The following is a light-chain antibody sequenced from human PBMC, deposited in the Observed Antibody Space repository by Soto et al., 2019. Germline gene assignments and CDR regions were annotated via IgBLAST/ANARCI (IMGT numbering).Light chain of an antibody. V-gene: IGLV2-14*01. J-gene: IGLJ2*01. Sequence: QSALTQPASVSGSPGQSITISCTGTSSDVGGYNYVSWYQQHPGKAPKLMIYEVSNRPSGVSNRFSGSKSGNTTSLPISGLQAGDDGDYYCSSYTSSSTLVVFGGGTKVTVL. CDR1: SSDVGGYNY. CDR3: SSYTSSSTLVV. CDR2: EVS.